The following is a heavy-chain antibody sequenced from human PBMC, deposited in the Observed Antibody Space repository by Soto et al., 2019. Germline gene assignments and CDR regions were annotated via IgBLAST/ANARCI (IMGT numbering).Heavy chain of an antibody. Sequence: PXGTLSLTGAVYGGSFSGYYWSWIRQPPGKGLEWIGEINHSGSTNYNPSLKSRVTISVDTSKNQFSLKLSSVTAADTAVYYCARALGDRATDYWGQGTLVTVSS. CDR3: ARALGDRATDY. CDR2: INHSGST. J-gene: IGHJ4*02. D-gene: IGHD3-22*01. CDR1: GGSFSGYY. V-gene: IGHV4-34*01.